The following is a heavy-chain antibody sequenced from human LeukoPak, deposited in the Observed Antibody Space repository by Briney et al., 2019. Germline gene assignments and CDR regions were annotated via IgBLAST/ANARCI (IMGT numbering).Heavy chain of an antibody. J-gene: IGHJ4*02. V-gene: IGHV4-39*01. CDR1: GGSISSSSYY. CDR2: IYNSGST. D-gene: IGHD3-22*01. CDR3: ARHSSGYYYSPYDY. Sequence: SETLSLTCTVSGGSISSSSYYWGWIRQPPGKGLEWIGSIYNSGSTYHNPSLKSRVTISIDTSKNQFSLNLRSVTAADSAVYYCARHSSGYYYSPYDYWGQGRLVTVSS.